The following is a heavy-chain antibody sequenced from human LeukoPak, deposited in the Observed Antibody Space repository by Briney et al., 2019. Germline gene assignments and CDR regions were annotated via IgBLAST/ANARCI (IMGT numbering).Heavy chain of an antibody. Sequence: PSGTLSLTCAVSGGSISSSNWWSWVRQPPGKGLEWIGEIYHSGSTNYNPSLKSRVTISVDKSKNQFSLKLSSVTAADTAVYYCARAPGVGSSVYYYMDVWGKGTTVTVSS. CDR1: GGSISSSNW. CDR3: ARAPGVGSSVYYYMDV. CDR2: IYHSGST. J-gene: IGHJ6*03. V-gene: IGHV4-4*02. D-gene: IGHD2-15*01.